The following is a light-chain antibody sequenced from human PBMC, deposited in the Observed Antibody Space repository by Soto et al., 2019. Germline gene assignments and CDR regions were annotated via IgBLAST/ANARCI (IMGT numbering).Light chain of an antibody. J-gene: IGKJ3*01. V-gene: IGKV1-9*01. CDR1: QGISSF. CDR2: GAS. CDR3: HQLNSFPIP. Sequence: IQLTQSPSSLSASVGDRVTITCRASQGISSFLAWYQQKPGKAPKLLIYGASTLQSGVPSRFSGSGSGTDFTLTIGSLQPEDFATYYCHQLNSFPIPFDPGTKVDIK.